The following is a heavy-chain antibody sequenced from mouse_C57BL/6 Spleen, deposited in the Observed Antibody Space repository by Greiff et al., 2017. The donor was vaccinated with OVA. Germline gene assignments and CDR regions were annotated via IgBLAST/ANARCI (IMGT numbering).Heavy chain of an antibody. D-gene: IGHD2-12*01. CDR1: GFTFSDYG. CDR2: ISRGSSTT. V-gene: IGHV5-17*01. CDR3: ASSFYYYSYIPLFDY. Sequence: EVKLVQSGAGLVKPGASLKLSCAASGFTFSDYGMHWVRQTPEQGLEWVGYISRGSSTTYYADTFKGRATITRDNSYNTAYLQLTSLTSEDSAVYYCASSFYYYSYIPLFDYWGQGTTLTVSS. J-gene: IGHJ2*01.